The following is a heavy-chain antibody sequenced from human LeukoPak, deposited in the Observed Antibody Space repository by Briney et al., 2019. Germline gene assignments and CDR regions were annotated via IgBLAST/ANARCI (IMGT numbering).Heavy chain of an antibody. CDR3: AKLSRDIIVAGRDFDY. V-gene: IGHV3-23*01. CDR1: GFTFSNSA. D-gene: IGHD6-19*01. CDR2: ISGSGAST. Sequence: GGSLRLSCAASGFTFSNSAMSWVRQAPGKGLEWVSAISGSGASTYYADSVKGRFAISRDNSKNTLYLQMNSLRAEDTAIYYCAKLSRDIIVAGRDFDYWGQGTLVTVSS. J-gene: IGHJ4*02.